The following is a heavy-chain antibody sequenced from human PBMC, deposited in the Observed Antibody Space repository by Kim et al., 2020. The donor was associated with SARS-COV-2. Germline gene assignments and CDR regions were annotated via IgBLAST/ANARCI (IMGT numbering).Heavy chain of an antibody. J-gene: IGHJ4*02. CDR2: IYYSGST. D-gene: IGHD2-2*02. CDR3: ARPSGYCSSTSCYTPVYSFDY. V-gene: IGHV4-39*01. Sequence: SETLSLTCTVSGGSISSSSYYWGWIRQPPGKGLEWIGSIYYSGSTYYNPSLKSRVTISVDTSKNQFSLKLSSVTAADTAVYYCARPSGYCSSTSCYTPVYSFDYWGQGTLVTVSS. CDR1: GGSISSSSYY.